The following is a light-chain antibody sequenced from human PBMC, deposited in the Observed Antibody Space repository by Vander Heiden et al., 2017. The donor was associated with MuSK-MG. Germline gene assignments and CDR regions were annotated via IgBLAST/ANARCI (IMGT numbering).Light chain of an antibody. CDR2: QDS. J-gene: IGLJ2*01. CDR3: QAWDSSTVV. CDR1: KLGDKY. Sequence: SYELTQPPSVSVSPGQTASITCSGDKLGDKYACWYQQKPGQSHVLVIYQDSKRPSGIPERFSGSHSGNTATLTISGTQAMDEADYYCQAWDSSTVVFGGGTKLTVL. V-gene: IGLV3-1*01.